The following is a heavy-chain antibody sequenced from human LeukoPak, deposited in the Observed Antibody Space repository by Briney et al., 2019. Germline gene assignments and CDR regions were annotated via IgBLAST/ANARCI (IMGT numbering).Heavy chain of an antibody. CDR2: IYYSGST. Sequence: PSETLSLTCTVSGGSISSYYWSWIRQPPGKGLEWIGYIYYSGSTNYNPSLKSRVTISVDTSKNQFSLKLSSVTAADTAVYYCARSPMVRGVFDYWGQGTLVTVSS. D-gene: IGHD3-10*01. CDR3: ARSPMVRGVFDY. CDR1: GGSISSYY. V-gene: IGHV4-59*12. J-gene: IGHJ4*02.